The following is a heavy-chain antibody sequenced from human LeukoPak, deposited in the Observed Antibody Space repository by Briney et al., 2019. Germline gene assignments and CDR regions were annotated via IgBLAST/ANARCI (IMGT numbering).Heavy chain of an antibody. CDR2: IYSGGST. Sequence: GGSLRLSCAASGFTVSSNYMSWVRQAPGKGLEWVSVIYSGGSTYYADSVKGRFTISRDNSKNTLYLQMNSLRAEDTAVYYCARHVDTAMVYYFDYWGQGTLVTVSS. V-gene: IGHV3-66*04. CDR1: GFTVSSNY. J-gene: IGHJ4*02. D-gene: IGHD5-18*01. CDR3: ARHVDTAMVYYFDY.